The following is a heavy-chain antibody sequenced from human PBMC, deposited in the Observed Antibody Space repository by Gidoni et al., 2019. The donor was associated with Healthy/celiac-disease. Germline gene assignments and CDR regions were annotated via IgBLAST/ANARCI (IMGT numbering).Heavy chain of an antibody. D-gene: IGHD2-2*01. V-gene: IGHV1-24*01. CDR2: FDPEDGET. J-gene: IGHJ3*02. CDR1: GYTLTALS. CDR3: ATRDCSSTSCYGDDAFDI. Sequence: QVQLVQSGAEVKKPGASVKVSCKVSGYTLTALSMHWVRQAPGKGLEWMGGFDPEDGETIYAQKFQGRVTMTEDTSTDTAYMELSSLRSEDTAVYYCATRDCSSTSCYGDDAFDIWGQGTMVTVSS.